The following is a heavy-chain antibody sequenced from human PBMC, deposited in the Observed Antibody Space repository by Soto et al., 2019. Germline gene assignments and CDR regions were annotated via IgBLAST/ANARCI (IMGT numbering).Heavy chain of an antibody. CDR1: GGSFSGYY. J-gene: IGHJ4*02. V-gene: IGHV4-34*01. CDR2: INHSGST. D-gene: IGHD3-22*01. CDR3: ARLDYYDSSGYDY. Sequence: PSETLSLTCAVYGGSFSGYYWGWIRQPPGKGLEWIGEINHSGSTNYNPSLKSRVTISVDTSKNQFSLKLSSVTAADTAVYYCARLDYYDSSGYDYWGQGTLVTVSS.